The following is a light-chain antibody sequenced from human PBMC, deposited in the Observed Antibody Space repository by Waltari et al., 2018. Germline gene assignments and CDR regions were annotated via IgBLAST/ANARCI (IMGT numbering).Light chain of an antibody. Sequence: QSALTQPASVSGSPGQSITISCTGTRRDVGGYDYVSWYQHHPGKAPKFMIYDVNNRASGVSNRFSGSKSGNTASLTISGLQAEDEADYYCCSYTSSSTFVFGTGTKVSVL. V-gene: IGLV2-14*01. CDR3: CSYTSSSTFV. CDR1: RRDVGGYDY. CDR2: DVN. J-gene: IGLJ1*01.